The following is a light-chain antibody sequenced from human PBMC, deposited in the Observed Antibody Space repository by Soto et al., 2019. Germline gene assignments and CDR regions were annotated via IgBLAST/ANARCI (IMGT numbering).Light chain of an antibody. CDR3: QQYNNYSYT. V-gene: IGKV1-5*03. CDR1: QSISSW. Sequence: DIQMTQSPSTLSASVGDRVTITCRASQSISSWLAWYQQKPGKAPKLLIYKASSLDSGVPSRFSGSGSGTEFTLTISSLQPDDFATYYCQQYNNYSYTFGQGTKLEIK. J-gene: IGKJ2*01. CDR2: KAS.